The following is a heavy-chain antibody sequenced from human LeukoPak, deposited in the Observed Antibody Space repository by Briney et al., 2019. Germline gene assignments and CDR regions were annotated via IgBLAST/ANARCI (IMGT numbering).Heavy chain of an antibody. Sequence: SETLSLTCTVSGGSISSSSYYWGWIRQPPGKGLEWIGSIYYSGSTYYNPSLKSRVTISVDTSKNQFPLKLSSMTAADTAVYYCARATYDYVWGSFMYYFDYWGQGTLVTVSS. V-gene: IGHV4-39*01. D-gene: IGHD3-16*01. J-gene: IGHJ4*02. CDR3: ARATYDYVWGSFMYYFDY. CDR2: IYYSGST. CDR1: GGSISSSSYY.